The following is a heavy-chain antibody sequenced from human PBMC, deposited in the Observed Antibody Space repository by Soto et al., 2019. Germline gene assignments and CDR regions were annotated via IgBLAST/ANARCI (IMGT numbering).Heavy chain of an antibody. J-gene: IGHJ4*02. CDR3: AKDRDVVVPAALDY. Sequence: QVQLVESGGGVVQPGRSLRLSCAASGFTFSSYGMHWVRQAPGKGLEWVAVISYDGSNKYYADSVKGRFTISRDNSKNTLYLKMNSLRAEDTAVYYCAKDRDVVVPAALDYWGQGTLVTVPS. D-gene: IGHD2-2*01. CDR1: GFTFSSYG. CDR2: ISYDGSNK. V-gene: IGHV3-30*18.